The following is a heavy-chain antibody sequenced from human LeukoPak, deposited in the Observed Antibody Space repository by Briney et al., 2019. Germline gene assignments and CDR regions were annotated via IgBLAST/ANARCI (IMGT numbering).Heavy chain of an antibody. CDR3: AKVERDDILTGSDY. Sequence: SVKVSCKASGGTLGTYAVSWVRQAPGQGLEWMGGIIPIFGTANYAQKFQGRVTITADESTSTAYMELSSLRSEDTAVYYCAKVERDDILTGSDYWGQGTLVTVSS. D-gene: IGHD3-9*01. CDR2: IIPIFGTA. V-gene: IGHV1-69*01. CDR1: GGTLGTYA. J-gene: IGHJ4*02.